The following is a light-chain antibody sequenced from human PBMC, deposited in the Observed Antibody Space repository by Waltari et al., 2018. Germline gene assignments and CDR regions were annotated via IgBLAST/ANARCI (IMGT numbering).Light chain of an antibody. Sequence: DVVMTQSPLSLPVTLGQPASISCRSSQSLVHSDGNTYLNWFQQRPGQSPRLLFYRVSNRDSGVPDRFSGSGSGTDFTLKISRVEAEDVGVYYCMQGTHWPWTFGQGTKVEIK. J-gene: IGKJ1*01. CDR3: MQGTHWPWT. CDR1: QSLVHSDGNTY. CDR2: RVS. V-gene: IGKV2-30*02.